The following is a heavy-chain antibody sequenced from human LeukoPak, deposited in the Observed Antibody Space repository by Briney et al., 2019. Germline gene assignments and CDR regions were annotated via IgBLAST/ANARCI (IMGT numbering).Heavy chain of an antibody. Sequence: GGSLRLSCAASGFTFSSYSMNWVRQAPGKGPEWVSIISSSSSYIYYTDSVKGRFTVSRDNAKNLLYLQMNSLRVEDTAVYYCARDGGRMDYWGQGTLVTVSS. CDR1: GFTFSSYS. D-gene: IGHD3-16*01. V-gene: IGHV3-21*01. CDR3: ARDGGRMDY. CDR2: ISSSSSYI. J-gene: IGHJ4*02.